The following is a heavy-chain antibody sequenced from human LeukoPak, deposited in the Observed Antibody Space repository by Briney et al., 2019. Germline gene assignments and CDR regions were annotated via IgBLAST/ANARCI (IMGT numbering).Heavy chain of an antibody. J-gene: IGHJ5*02. V-gene: IGHV4-59*08. CDR2: IYYSGST. CDR3: ARLYCSGGDCYFNWFDP. Sequence: PSETLPLTCTVSGGSLSRYHWSWIRQPPGKGLEWIGNIYYSGSTNYNPSLKSRVTISIDTSENQFSLKLSSVTAADTAVYYCARLYCSGGDCYFNWFDPCGQRALLADSS. CDR1: GGSLSRYH. D-gene: IGHD2-15*01.